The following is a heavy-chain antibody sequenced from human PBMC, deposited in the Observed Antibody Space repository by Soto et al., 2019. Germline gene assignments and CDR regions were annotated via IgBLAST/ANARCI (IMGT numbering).Heavy chain of an antibody. CDR1: GGTFSSYA. CDR2: IIPIFGTA. J-gene: IGHJ5*02. CDR3: ARFHRGYSGYDYNNWFDP. V-gene: IGHV1-69*13. Sequence: SVKVSCKASGGTFSSYAISWVRQAPGQGLEWMGGIIPIFGTANYAQKFQGRVTITADESTSTAYMELSSLRSEDTAVYYCARFHRGYSGYDYNNWFDPWGQGTLVTVSS. D-gene: IGHD5-12*01.